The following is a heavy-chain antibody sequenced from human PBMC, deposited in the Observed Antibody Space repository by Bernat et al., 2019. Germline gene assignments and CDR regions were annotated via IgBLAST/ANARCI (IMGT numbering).Heavy chain of an antibody. V-gene: IGHV3-11*05. J-gene: IGHJ6*02. Sequence: QVQLVESGGGLVKPGGSLRLSCAASGFTFSDYYMSWIRQAPGKGLEWVSYISSSSSYTNYADSVKGRFTISRDNAKNSLYLQMNSLRAEDTAVYYCARSPKSDSGGRGNYYYYGMDVWGQGTTVTVSS. CDR3: ARSPKSDSGGRGNYYYYGMDV. D-gene: IGHD2-15*01. CDR2: ISSSSSYT. CDR1: GFTFSDYY.